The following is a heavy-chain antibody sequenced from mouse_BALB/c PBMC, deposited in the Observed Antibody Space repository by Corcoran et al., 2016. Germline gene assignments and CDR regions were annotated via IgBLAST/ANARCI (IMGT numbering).Heavy chain of an antibody. Sequence: QIQLVQSGPELKKPGETVKISCKASGYTFTNYGMNWVKQAPGKGLKWMGWINTYTGEPTYADDFKGRFAFSLETSASTAYLQINNLKNEDMATYFCARGDNWDFWGQGTTLTVSS. CDR2: INTYTGEP. D-gene: IGHD4-1*01. CDR3: ARGDNWDF. CDR1: GYTFTNYG. J-gene: IGHJ2*01. V-gene: IGHV9-1*02.